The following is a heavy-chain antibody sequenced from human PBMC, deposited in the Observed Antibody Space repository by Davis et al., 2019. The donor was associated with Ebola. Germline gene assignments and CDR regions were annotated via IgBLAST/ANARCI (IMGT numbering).Heavy chain of an antibody. D-gene: IGHD1-1*01. CDR3: AKLRDVWLNVYNMDV. CDR1: GITFSSYG. CDR2: VSPEGRDQ. Sequence: GESLKISCVVSGITFSSYGMHWVRQAPGKGLEWVAVVSPEGRDQYYADSVKGRFIASRDNSKNTLYLQMNSLRADDTAVYYCAKLRDVWLNVYNMDVWGQGTLVTVSS. V-gene: IGHV3-30*18. J-gene: IGHJ6*02.